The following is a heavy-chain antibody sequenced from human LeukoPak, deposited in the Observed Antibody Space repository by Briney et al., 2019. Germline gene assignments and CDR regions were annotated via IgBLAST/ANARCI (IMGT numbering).Heavy chain of an antibody. CDR3: AGDDYGAY. D-gene: IGHD4-17*01. Sequence: GGSLRLSCAASGFTFSSYSMNWVRQAPGKGLEWVSYISSSSSTIYHADSVKGRFTISRDNAKNSLYLQMNSLRAEDTAVYYCAGDDYGAYWGQGTLVTVSS. J-gene: IGHJ4*02. CDR1: GFTFSSYS. V-gene: IGHV3-48*01. CDR2: ISSSSSTI.